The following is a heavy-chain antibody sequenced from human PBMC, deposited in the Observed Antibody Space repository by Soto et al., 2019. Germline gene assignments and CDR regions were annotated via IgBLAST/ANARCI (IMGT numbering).Heavy chain of an antibody. J-gene: IGHJ6*02. CDR1: GGSISSYY. D-gene: IGHD3-22*01. V-gene: IGHV4-59*01. CDR3: GGGDSSGYYPYYYYGMDV. CDR2: IYYSGST. Sequence: SETLSLTCTVSGGSISSYYWSWIRQPPGKGLEWIGYIYYSGSTNYNPSLKSRVTISVDTSKNQFSLKLSSVTAADTAVYYCGGGDSSGYYPYYYYGMDVWGQGTTVTVSS.